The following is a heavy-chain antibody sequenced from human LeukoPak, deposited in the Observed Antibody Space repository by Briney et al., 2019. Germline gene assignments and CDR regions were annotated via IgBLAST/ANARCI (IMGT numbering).Heavy chain of an antibody. J-gene: IGHJ4*02. CDR2: ISKDENYK. Sequence: GGSLRLSCAASGFTFSSYAMSWVRQAPGEGLEWVTFISKDENYKTYADSVKGRFTISRDNSRNTLYLQMNSLRPEDTAVYYCARPRWATGEVFDYWGQGTLVTVSS. CDR3: ARPRWATGEVFDY. CDR1: GFTFSSYA. D-gene: IGHD7-27*01. V-gene: IGHV3-30*04.